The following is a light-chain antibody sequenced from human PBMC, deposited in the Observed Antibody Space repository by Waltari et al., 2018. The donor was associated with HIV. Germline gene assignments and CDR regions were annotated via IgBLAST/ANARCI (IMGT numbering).Light chain of an antibody. CDR2: NND. CDR1: YSNIGSNT. Sequence: QSLLPQPPSASGTPGQRVTISCSGSYSNIGSNTVNWHQQLPGSAPRALIYNNDQRPSGVPDRFSGYKSGTSAYLAISGLQSEDQGDYYCASWDDKLDGWVFGGGTRLTVL. CDR3: ASWDDKLDGWV. V-gene: IGLV1-44*01. J-gene: IGLJ3*02.